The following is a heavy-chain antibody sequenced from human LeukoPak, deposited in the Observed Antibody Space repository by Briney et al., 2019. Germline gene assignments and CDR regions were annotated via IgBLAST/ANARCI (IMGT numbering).Heavy chain of an antibody. Sequence: PGGSLRLSCAASGFTVSSNYMSWVRQAPGKGVEGVSVIYSGGSTYYADSVTGRFTISRDNSKNTLYLQMNSLRAEDTAVYYCARARNSVAPSFDIWGQGTMVTVSS. CDR3: ARARNSVAPSFDI. CDR1: GFTVSSNY. D-gene: IGHD1-14*01. V-gene: IGHV3-53*01. J-gene: IGHJ3*02. CDR2: IYSGGST.